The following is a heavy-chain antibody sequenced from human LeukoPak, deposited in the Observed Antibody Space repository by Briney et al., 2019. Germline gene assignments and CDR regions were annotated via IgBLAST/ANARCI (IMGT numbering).Heavy chain of an antibody. CDR3: ARAKYYYDSSGYCD. Sequence: PGGSLRLSCAASGFTFDDYGMSWVRQAPGKGLEWVSGIHWNGGSTGYADSVKGRFTISRDNAKNSLYLQMNSLRAEDTALYYCARAKYYYDSSGYCDWGQGTLVTVSS. CDR1: GFTFDDYG. D-gene: IGHD3-22*01. J-gene: IGHJ4*02. V-gene: IGHV3-20*04. CDR2: IHWNGGST.